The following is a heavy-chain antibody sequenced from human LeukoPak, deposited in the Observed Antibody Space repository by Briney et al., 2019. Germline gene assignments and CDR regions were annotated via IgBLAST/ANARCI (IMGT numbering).Heavy chain of an antibody. CDR2: MNPNSGNT. J-gene: IGHJ1*01. Sequence: ASVKVSCKASGYTFTSYDINWVRQATGQGLEWMGWMNPNSGNTGYAQKFQGRVTITADKSTSTAYVELSSLRSEDTAVYYCARDGGDYMAEYFQHWGQGTLVTVSS. CDR1: GYTFTSYD. CDR3: ARDGGDYMAEYFQH. D-gene: IGHD4-17*01. V-gene: IGHV1-8*01.